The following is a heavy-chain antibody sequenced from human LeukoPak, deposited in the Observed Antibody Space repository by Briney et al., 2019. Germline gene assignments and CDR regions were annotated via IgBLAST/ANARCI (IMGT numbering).Heavy chain of an antibody. CDR3: AKDSAVVAARLLDY. CDR1: GFTFSTYA. D-gene: IGHD2-15*01. V-gene: IGHV3-23*01. CDR2: IGGSGGST. J-gene: IGHJ4*02. Sequence: GGSLRLSCAASGFTFSTYAMSWVRQAPGKGLKWVSAIGGSGGSTYYADSVKGRFTISRDNSKNTLYLQMNSLRAEDTAVYYCAKDSAVVAARLLDYWGQGTLVTVSS.